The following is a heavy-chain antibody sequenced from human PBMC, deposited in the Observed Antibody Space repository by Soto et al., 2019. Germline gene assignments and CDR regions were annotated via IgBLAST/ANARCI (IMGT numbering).Heavy chain of an antibody. CDR2: ISDSGST. V-gene: IGHV4-59*12. CDR3: ARGGSSSWYGFYFFDN. D-gene: IGHD6-13*01. CDR1: GGSMSSYF. Sequence: TSETLSLTCTVSGGSMSSYFWSWIRQPPGRGLEWIGYISDSGSTNYKTSLKSRVTISVDTSKNQFSLKVTSVTAADTAVYYCARGGSSSWYGFYFFDNWGPGTLVTVSS. J-gene: IGHJ4*02.